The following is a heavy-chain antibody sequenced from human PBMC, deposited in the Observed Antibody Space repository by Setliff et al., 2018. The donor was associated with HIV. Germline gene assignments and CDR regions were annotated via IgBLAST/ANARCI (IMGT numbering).Heavy chain of an antibody. CDR2: MNPNGGNT. J-gene: IGHJ4*02. CDR1: GNTFSSYD. Sequence: ASVKVSCKASGNTFSSYDINWVRQATGQGLEWMGWMNPNGGNTGYAQKFQGRVTMTRNTSISTAYMELSSLRSEDTAVYYCARYMVRGVTEWGYWGQGTLVTV. V-gene: IGHV1-8*02. D-gene: IGHD3-10*01. CDR3: ARYMVRGVTEWGY.